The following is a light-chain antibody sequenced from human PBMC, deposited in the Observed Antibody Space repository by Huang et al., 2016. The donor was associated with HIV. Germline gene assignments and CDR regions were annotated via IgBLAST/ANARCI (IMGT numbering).Light chain of an antibody. Sequence: DIQMTQSPSTLSASVGDRVTITCRASQSVSSWLAWYQQKPGKAPKLLIYQSSTLERGVPSRFSGGGSGTEFTLTISSLQPDDFATYYCQQYNTYPWTFGQGTKVEIK. CDR3: QQYNTYPWT. CDR1: QSVSSW. V-gene: IGKV1-5*03. CDR2: QSS. J-gene: IGKJ1*01.